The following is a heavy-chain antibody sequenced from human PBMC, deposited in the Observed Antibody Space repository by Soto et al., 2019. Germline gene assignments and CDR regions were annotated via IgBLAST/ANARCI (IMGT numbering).Heavy chain of an antibody. D-gene: IGHD3-3*01. J-gene: IGHJ4*02. CDR1: GFTFSSYA. CDR2: ISDDGNNK. V-gene: IGHV3-30-3*01. CDR3: ARVSSRFVEWPLDY. Sequence: QVQLVESGGGVVQPGRSLRLSCAASGFTFSSYAMHWVRQAPGKGLEWVALISDDGNNKYYADSVRGRFTISRDNSQNTLYRQMSSLRAEHTAVYYCARVSSRFVEWPLDYWGQGTRVTVSS.